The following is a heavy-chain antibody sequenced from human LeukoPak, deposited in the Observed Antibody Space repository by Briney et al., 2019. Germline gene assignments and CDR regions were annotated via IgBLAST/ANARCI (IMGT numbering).Heavy chain of an antibody. Sequence: PSEAPSLTCTVSGGSISSSSYYWGWIRQPPGKGLEWIGSIYYSGSTYYNPSLKSRVTISVDTSKNQFSPKLSSVTAADTAVYYCARQKVEWELLPWSAFDIWGQGTMVTVSS. D-gene: IGHD1-26*01. J-gene: IGHJ3*02. CDR2: IYYSGST. CDR3: ARQKVEWELLPWSAFDI. V-gene: IGHV4-39*01. CDR1: GGSISSSSYY.